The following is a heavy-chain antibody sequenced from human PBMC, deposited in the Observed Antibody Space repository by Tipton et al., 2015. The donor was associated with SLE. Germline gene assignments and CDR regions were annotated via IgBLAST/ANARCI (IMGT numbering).Heavy chain of an antibody. CDR2: INHSGST. V-gene: IGHV4-4*02. D-gene: IGHD2-8*02. J-gene: IGHJ6*03. CDR1: GASISSSNW. CDR3: ARGLSSLVGFYYYYYMDV. Sequence: TLSLTCAVSGASISSSNWWTWVRQPPGKGLEWIGEINHSGSTTYNPSLKSRVTISIDTSKNQFSLKLSSVTAADTAVYYCARGLSSLVGFYYYYYMDVWGKGTTVTVSS.